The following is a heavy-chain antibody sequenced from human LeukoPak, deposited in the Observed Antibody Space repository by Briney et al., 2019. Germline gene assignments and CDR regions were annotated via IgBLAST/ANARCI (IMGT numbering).Heavy chain of an antibody. V-gene: IGHV1-46*01. CDR2: INPSGGST. CDR1: GYTFTSYY. J-gene: IGHJ5*02. D-gene: IGHD2-15*01. Sequence: ASVKVSCKASGYTFTSYYMHWVRQAPGQGLEWMGIINPSGGSTSYAQKFQGRVTMTRDMSTSTVYMGLGSLRSEDTAVYYCARDYCSGGSCYSSWFDPWGQGTLVTVSS. CDR3: ARDYCSGGSCYSSWFDP.